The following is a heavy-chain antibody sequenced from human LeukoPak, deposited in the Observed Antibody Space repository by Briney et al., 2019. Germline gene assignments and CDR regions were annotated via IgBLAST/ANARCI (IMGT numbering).Heavy chain of an antibody. V-gene: IGHV3-74*01. CDR1: GFTFSSYW. CDR2: ITSDGSST. Sequence: GDSLRLSCAASGFTFSSYWMHWVRQVPGKGLVWVSRITSDGSSTRYADSVKGRFTISRDNSKNTLYLQMNSLRAEDTAVYYCHTIHPFDYWGQGTLVTVSS. J-gene: IGHJ4*02. CDR3: HTIHPFDY.